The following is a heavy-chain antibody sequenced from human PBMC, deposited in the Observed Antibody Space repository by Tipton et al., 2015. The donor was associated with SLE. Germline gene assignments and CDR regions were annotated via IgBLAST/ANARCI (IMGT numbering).Heavy chain of an antibody. D-gene: IGHD6-6*01. V-gene: IGHV3-30*04. Sequence: SLRLSCVASGFTSSLHAMHWVRQAPGKGLEWVAVISYDGTYKYYADSVRGRFTISRDHPTSTVYLQMNSLRTEDTAVYYCTRDASDGSSPLDVWGKGTTVFVSS. CDR1: GFTSSLHA. CDR2: ISYDGTYK. CDR3: TRDASDGSSPLDV. J-gene: IGHJ6*04.